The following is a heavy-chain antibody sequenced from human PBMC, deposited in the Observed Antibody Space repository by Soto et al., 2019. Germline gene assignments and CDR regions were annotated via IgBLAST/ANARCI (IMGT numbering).Heavy chain of an antibody. CDR3: ARRDGYNWKYFDY. CDR1: GGSISSYY. CDR2: IYYSGST. V-gene: IGHV4-59*01. D-gene: IGHD1-1*01. Sequence: SETLSLTCTVSGGSISSYYWSWIRQPPGKGLEWIGYIYYSGSTNYNPSLKSRVTISVDTSKNQFSLKLSSVTAADTAVYYCARRDGYNWKYFDYWGQGTLVTVSS. J-gene: IGHJ4*02.